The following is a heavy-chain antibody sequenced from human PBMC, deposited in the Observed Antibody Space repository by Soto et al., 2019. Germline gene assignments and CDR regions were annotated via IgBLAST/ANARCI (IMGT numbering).Heavy chain of an antibody. Sequence: QVQLVESGGGVVQPGRSLRLSCAASGFTFSNYGMHWVRQAPGKGLEWVASISYDGSNKYYVDSVKGRFTISRDNPKNTLYLQMNSLRAEETAVYYCAKGLRGWDAADYWGRGTLVTVSS. J-gene: IGHJ4*02. V-gene: IGHV3-30*18. D-gene: IGHD1-26*01. CDR2: ISYDGSNK. CDR3: AKGLRGWDAADY. CDR1: GFTFSNYG.